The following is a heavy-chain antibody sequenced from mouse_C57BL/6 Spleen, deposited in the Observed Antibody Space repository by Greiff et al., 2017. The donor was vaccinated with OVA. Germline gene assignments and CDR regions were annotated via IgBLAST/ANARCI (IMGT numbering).Heavy chain of an antibody. Sequence: EVQLQQSGPELVKPGASVKISCKASGYSFTDYNMNWVKQSNGKSLEWIGVINPNYGTTSYNQKFKGKATLTVDQSSSTAYMQLNSLTSEDSAVYDCARSDYYGSSYDRYFDVWGTGTTVTVSS. V-gene: IGHV1-39*01. CDR3: ARSDYYGSSYDRYFDV. CDR2: INPNYGTT. J-gene: IGHJ1*03. D-gene: IGHD1-1*01. CDR1: GYSFTDYN.